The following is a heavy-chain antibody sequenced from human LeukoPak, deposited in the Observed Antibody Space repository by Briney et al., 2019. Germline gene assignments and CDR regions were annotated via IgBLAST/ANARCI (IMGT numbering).Heavy chain of an antibody. Sequence: AAVKVSCKASGGTLSSYAIFWVRQAPGQGLEWMGKIIPILGRQNHARKCQGRVTITADQSTITAYMELSSLRSEDTAVYYCAREDTYGSGTYPRPYYCDYWGQETLVTVSS. D-gene: IGHD3-10*01. V-gene: IGHV1-69*04. CDR3: AREDTYGSGTYPRPYYCDY. CDR2: IIPILGRQ. J-gene: IGHJ4*02. CDR1: GGTLSSYA.